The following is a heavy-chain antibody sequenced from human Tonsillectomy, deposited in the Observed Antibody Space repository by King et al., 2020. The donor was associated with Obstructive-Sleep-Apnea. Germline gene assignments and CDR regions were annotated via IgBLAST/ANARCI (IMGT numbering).Heavy chain of an antibody. CDR2: IYHSGNT. Sequence: MQLQESGPGLVKPSETLSLTCSVSGYSISSGYFWGWIRQPPGKGLEWIGSIYHSGNTYYNPSLKSRVTISVDTSKNQFSLKLSSVTAADTAVYYCARDPAVAESSGQSGDDWGQGTLVTVSS. J-gene: IGHJ4*02. CDR3: ARDPAVAESSGQSGDD. V-gene: IGHV4-38-2*02. CDR1: GYSISSGYF. D-gene: IGHD6-19*01.